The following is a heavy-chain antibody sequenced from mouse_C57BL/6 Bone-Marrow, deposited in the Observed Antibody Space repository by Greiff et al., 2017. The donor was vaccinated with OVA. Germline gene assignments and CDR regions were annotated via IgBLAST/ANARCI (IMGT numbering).Heavy chain of an antibody. CDR3: VSTVVATWYFDV. J-gene: IGHJ1*03. CDR2: IHPNSGST. CDR1: GYTFTSYW. Sequence: QVQLQQPGAELVKPGASVKLSCKASGYTFTSYWMHWVKQRPGQGLEWIGMIHPNSGSTNYNEKFKSKATLTVDKSSSTAYMQLSSLTSEDSAVYYCVSTVVATWYFDVWGTGTTVTVSS. D-gene: IGHD1-1*01. V-gene: IGHV1-64*01.